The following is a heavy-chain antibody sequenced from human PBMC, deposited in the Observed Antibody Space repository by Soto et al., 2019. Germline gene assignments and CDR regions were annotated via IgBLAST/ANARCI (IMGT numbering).Heavy chain of an antibody. V-gene: IGHV3-48*01. D-gene: IGHD3-3*01. CDR3: ARDHYDFWSGYYPPTVDY. CDR1: GFTFSSYS. J-gene: IGHJ4*02. CDR2: ISSSSSTI. Sequence: GGSLRLSCAASGFTFSSYSMNWVRQAPGKGLEWVSYISSSSSTIYYADSVKGRFTISRDNAKNSLYLQMNSLRAEDTAVYYCARDHYDFWSGYYPPTVDYWGQGTLVTVSS.